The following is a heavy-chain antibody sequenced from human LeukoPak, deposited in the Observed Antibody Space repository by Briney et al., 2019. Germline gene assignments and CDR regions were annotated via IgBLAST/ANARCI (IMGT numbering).Heavy chain of an antibody. Sequence: ASVKVSCKASGGTFSSYAISWVRQAPGQGLEWMGGVIPIFGTANYAQKFQGRVTITADESTSTAYMELSSLRSEDTAVYYCARVPGYSYDPPFDYWGQGTLVTVSS. V-gene: IGHV1-69*01. CDR2: VIPIFGTA. J-gene: IGHJ4*02. CDR1: GGTFSSYA. D-gene: IGHD5-18*01. CDR3: ARVPGYSYDPPFDY.